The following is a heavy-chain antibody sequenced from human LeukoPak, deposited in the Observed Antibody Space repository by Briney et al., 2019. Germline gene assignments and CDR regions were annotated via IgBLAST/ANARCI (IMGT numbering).Heavy chain of an antibody. Sequence: SETLSLTCTVSHVSISTYYWSWIRQPPGKGLEWMGYIHYSGSTNYNPSLKSRVTISVDTSKRQLSLMLRSVTAADTAVYYCARDIYGSGHGWFDTWGQGRLVAVSS. J-gene: IGHJ5*02. V-gene: IGHV4-59*01. CDR3: ARDIYGSGHGWFDT. CDR2: IHYSGST. CDR1: HVSISTYY. D-gene: IGHD3-10*01.